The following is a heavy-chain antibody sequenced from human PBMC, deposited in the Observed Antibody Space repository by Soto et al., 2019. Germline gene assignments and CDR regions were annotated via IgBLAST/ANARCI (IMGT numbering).Heavy chain of an antibody. J-gene: IGHJ6*02. CDR2: IIPIFGTA. V-gene: IGHV1-69*01. CDR3: SKSLPDRDYYYGMDV. CDR1: GGTFSSYA. Sequence: QVQLVQSGAEVKKPGSSVKVSCKASGGTFSSYAISWVRQAPGQGLEWMGGIIPIFGTANYAQNFQGRVTITADESTSTAYRELSSLRSEDTAVYYCSKSLPDRDYYYGMDVWGQGTTVTVSS.